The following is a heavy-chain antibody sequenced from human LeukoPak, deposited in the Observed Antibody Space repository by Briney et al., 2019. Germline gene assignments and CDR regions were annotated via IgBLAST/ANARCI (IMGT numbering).Heavy chain of an antibody. CDR2: IYYSGST. CDR3: ARHASSSTRSGSYDY. D-gene: IGHD3-10*01. Sequence: SETLSLTCTVSGGSISSSSYYWGWIRQPPGKGQEWIGSIYYSGSTYYNPSLKSRVTISVDTSKNQFSLKLSSVTAADTAVYYCARHASSSTRSGSYDYWGQGTLVTVSS. V-gene: IGHV4-39*01. J-gene: IGHJ4*02. CDR1: GGSISSSSYY.